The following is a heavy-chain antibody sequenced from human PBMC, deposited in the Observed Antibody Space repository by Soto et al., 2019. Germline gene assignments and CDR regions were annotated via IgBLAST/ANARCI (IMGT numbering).Heavy chain of an antibody. CDR1: GGSISSSSYY. J-gene: IGHJ5*02. CDR3: ARHDGMPIDP. V-gene: IGHV4-39*01. CDR2: IYYSGST. Sequence: SETLSLTCTVSGGSISSSSYYWGWIRQPPGKGLEWIGSIYYSGSTYYNPSLKSRVTISVDTSKNQFSLKLSSVTAADTAVYYCARHDGMPIDPWGQGTLVTVSS. D-gene: IGHD2-2*01.